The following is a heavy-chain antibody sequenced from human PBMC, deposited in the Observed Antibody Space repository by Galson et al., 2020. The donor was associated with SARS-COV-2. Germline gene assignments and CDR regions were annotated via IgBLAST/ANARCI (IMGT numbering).Heavy chain of an antibody. J-gene: IGHJ4*02. CDR2: IQSDGRKT. D-gene: IGHD6-6*01. V-gene: IGHV3-74*01. CDR1: GFTFSSYW. Sequence: ALHGESLKISCAASGFTFSSYWMNWVRQDPGKGLVWVSRIQSDGRKTHYAASVKGRFTISRDNAKNTLYLEMNSLRAEDTAVYYCARETSMAAHCVDDWGQGTQVTVSS. CDR3: ARETSMAAHCVDD.